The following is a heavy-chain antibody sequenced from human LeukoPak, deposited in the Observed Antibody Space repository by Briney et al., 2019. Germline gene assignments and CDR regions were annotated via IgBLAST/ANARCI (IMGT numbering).Heavy chain of an antibody. J-gene: IGHJ4*02. CDR2: INHSGST. D-gene: IGHD5-18*01. Sequence: KPSETLSLTCAVYGGSFSGYYWSWIRQPPGKGLEWIGEINHSGSTNYNPSLKSRVTISVDTSKNQFSLKLSSVTAADTAVYYCARGNQPSESLGYSYGYSFDYWGQGTLVTVSS. CDR3: ARGNQPSESLGYSYGYSFDY. CDR1: GGSFSGYY. V-gene: IGHV4-34*01.